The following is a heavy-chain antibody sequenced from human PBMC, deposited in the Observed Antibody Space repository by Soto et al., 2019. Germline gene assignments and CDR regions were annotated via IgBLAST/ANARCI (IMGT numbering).Heavy chain of an antibody. CDR2: IDPSDSYT. CDR3: ARRGQLVPGETDYGMDV. CDR1: GYSFTSYW. D-gene: IGHD6-6*01. Sequence: PXESLKISCKGSGYSFTSYWISLVRQMPGKGLEWMGRIDPSDSYTNYSPSFQGHVTISADKSISTAYLQWSSLKASDTAMYYCARRGQLVPGETDYGMDVWGQGTTVTVSS. V-gene: IGHV5-10-1*01. J-gene: IGHJ6*02.